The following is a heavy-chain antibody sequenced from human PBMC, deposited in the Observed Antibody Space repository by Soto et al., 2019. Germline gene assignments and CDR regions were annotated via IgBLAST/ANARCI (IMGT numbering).Heavy chain of an antibody. CDR1: ESTVSRDW. CDR2: INQDGSEK. D-gene: IGHD1-26*01. Sequence: EVHLVESGGGLVQTGGSLRLSCAIFESTVSRDWMNWVRQAPGKGLEWVAHINQDGSEKYYVDSVKGRFTISRDNAKNSLYLKMTSLRPADTAMYYCSGGVGEAFWGQGTLVTVSS. CDR3: SGGVGEAF. J-gene: IGHJ4*02. V-gene: IGHV3-7*04.